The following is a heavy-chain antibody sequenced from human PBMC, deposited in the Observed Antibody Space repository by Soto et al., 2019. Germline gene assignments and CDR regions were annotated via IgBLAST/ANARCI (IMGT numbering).Heavy chain of an antibody. J-gene: IGHJ4*02. Sequence: SETLSLTCTVSGGSISSSSYYWGWIRQPPGKGLEWIGSIYYSGSTYYNPSLKSRVTISVDTSKNQFSLKLSSVTAADTAVYYCARGHYDYSSGSFAPIDYSGQGTRVTASS. V-gene: IGHV4-39*01. CDR1: GGSISSSSYY. D-gene: IGHD3-3*01. CDR2: IYYSGST. CDR3: ARGHYDYSSGSFAPIDY.